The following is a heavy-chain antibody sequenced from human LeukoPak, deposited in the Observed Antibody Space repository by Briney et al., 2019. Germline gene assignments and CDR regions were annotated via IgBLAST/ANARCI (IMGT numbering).Heavy chain of an antibody. Sequence: ASVKVSCKASGGTFSSYAISWVRQAPGQGLEWMGRIIPISGTANYAQKFQGRVTITTDESTSTAYMELSSLRSEDTAVYYCARDPGVGYYTAKYFQHWGQGTLVTVSS. CDR2: IIPISGTA. CDR1: GGTFSSYA. J-gene: IGHJ1*01. CDR3: ARDPGVGYYTAKYFQH. D-gene: IGHD3-22*01. V-gene: IGHV1-69*05.